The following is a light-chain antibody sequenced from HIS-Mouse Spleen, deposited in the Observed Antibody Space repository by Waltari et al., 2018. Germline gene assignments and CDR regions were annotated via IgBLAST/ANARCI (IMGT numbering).Light chain of an antibody. CDR2: EVS. Sequence: QSALTQPASVSVSPGQSITIPCTGTRSDVGGYNYVSWYQQHPGKAPKLMIYEVSNRPSGVSNRFSGSKSGNTASLTISGLQAEDEADYYCSSYTSSSTLVFGGGTKLTVL. J-gene: IGLJ2*01. CDR3: SSYTSSSTLV. CDR1: RSDVGGYNY. V-gene: IGLV2-14*01.